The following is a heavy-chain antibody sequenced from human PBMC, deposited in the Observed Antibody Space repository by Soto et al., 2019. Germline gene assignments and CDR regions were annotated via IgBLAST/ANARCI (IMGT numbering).Heavy chain of an antibody. D-gene: IGHD6-19*01. V-gene: IGHV3-9*01. Sequence: PGGSLRLSCAASGFTFDDYAMHWVRQAPGKGLEWVSGISWNSGSIGYADSVKGRFTISRDNAKNSLYLQMNSLRAEDTALYYCAKDAAVAARGGYFDYWAQGTLVTVSS. J-gene: IGHJ4*02. CDR3: AKDAAVAARGGYFDY. CDR1: GFTFDDYA. CDR2: ISWNSGSI.